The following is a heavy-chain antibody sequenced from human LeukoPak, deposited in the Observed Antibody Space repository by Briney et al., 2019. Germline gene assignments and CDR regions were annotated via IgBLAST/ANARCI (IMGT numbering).Heavy chain of an antibody. V-gene: IGHV3-48*03. Sequence: EGSLRLSCAASGFTFSSYEMNWVRQAPGKGLEWVSYIRSSGSTIYYADSVKGRFTISRDNAKNSLYLQMNSLRAEDTAVYYCARGDILTGYHYNAFDIWGQGTMVTVSS. D-gene: IGHD3-9*01. CDR1: GFTFSSYE. CDR2: IRSSGSTI. CDR3: ARGDILTGYHYNAFDI. J-gene: IGHJ3*02.